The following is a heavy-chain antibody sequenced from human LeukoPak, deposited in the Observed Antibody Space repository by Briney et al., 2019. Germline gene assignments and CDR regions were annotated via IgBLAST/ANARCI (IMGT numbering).Heavy chain of an antibody. D-gene: IGHD3-22*01. CDR3: ARFTMIGPLDY. J-gene: IGHJ4*02. V-gene: IGHV1-18*01. CDR2: ISSGGNT. Sequence: ASVKVSCKATGYIFSNYGISWVRQAPGHGLEWMGWISSGGNTNYAPKFQDRATMTTDTSTSTAYMELRSLRSDDTAVYYCARFTMIGPLDYWGQGTLVTVSS. CDR1: GYIFSNYG.